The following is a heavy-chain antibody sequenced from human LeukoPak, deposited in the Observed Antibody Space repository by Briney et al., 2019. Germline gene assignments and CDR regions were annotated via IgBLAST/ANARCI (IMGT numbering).Heavy chain of an antibody. CDR2: INHSGST. CDR3: ARGPAGYYYDSSGQYYFDY. J-gene: IGHJ4*02. CDR1: GGSFSGYY. V-gene: IGHV4-34*01. D-gene: IGHD3-22*01. Sequence: SETLSLTCAVYGGSFSGYYWSWIRQPPGKGLEWIGEINHSGSTNYNPSLKSRVTISVDTSKNQFSLKLSSVTAADTAVYYCARGPAGYYYDSSGQYYFDYWGQGTLVTVSS.